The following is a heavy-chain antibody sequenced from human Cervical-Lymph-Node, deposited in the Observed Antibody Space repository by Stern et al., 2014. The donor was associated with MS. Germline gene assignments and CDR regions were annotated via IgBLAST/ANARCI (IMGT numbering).Heavy chain of an antibody. Sequence: QVQLGQSGTEVKKPGASVLVSCKASGYTFTTYGITWVRQAPGQGLEWMGRISADRGNTKYEQKFQDRGTMTRDTTTGTAYMELRSLRSEDTAVYYCARDKMHAFDYWGQGTQVTVPS. V-gene: IGHV1-18*01. J-gene: IGHJ4*02. D-gene: IGHD2-8*01. CDR2: ISADRGNT. CDR1: GYTFTTYG. CDR3: ARDKMHAFDY.